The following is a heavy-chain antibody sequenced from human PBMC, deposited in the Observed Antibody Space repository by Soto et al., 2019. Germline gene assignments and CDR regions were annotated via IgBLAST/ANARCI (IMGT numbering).Heavy chain of an antibody. CDR2: INHSGRT. CDR3: ARGATGYSTSWYKD. V-gene: IGHV4-34*01. D-gene: IGHD6-13*01. CDR1: GGSFSAYY. J-gene: IGHJ4*02. Sequence: QVQLQQWGAGLLKPSETLSLTCAVYGGSFSAYYWSWIRQPPGKGLAWIGEINHSGRTNYNPSLKSRVTISVDTSKNQLSLKLSSVTAADTAVYYCARGATGYSTSWYKDWGQGPLVTVSS.